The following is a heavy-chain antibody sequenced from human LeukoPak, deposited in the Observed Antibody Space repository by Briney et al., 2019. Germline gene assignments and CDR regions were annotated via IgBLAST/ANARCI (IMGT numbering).Heavy chain of an antibody. V-gene: IGHV4-39*07. Sequence: PSETLSLTCTVSGGSISSSSYYWGWIRQPPGKGLEWIGSSYYSGSTYYNPSLKSRVTISVDTSKNQFSLKLSSVTAADTAVYYCARVRLLWFGELHYYYYMDVWGKGTTVTVSS. D-gene: IGHD3-10*01. J-gene: IGHJ6*03. CDR3: ARVRLLWFGELHYYYYMDV. CDR1: GGSISSSSYY. CDR2: SYYSGST.